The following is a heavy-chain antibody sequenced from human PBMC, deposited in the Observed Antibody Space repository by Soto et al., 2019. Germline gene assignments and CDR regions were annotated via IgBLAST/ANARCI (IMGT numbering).Heavy chain of an antibody. CDR1: GYTFTGYY. CDR3: ARTYYDFWSGWYYYGMDV. CDR2: INPNSGGT. J-gene: IGHJ6*02. V-gene: IGHV1-2*02. Sequence: ASVKVSCKASGYTFTGYYMHWVRQAPGQGLEGMGWINPNSGGTNYAQKFQGRVTMTRDTSISTAYMELSRLRSDDTAVYYGARTYYDFWSGWYYYGMDVWGQGTTVTVSS. D-gene: IGHD3-3*01.